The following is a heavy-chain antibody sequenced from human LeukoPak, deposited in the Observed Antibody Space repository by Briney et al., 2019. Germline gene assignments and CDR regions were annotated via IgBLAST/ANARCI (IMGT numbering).Heavy chain of an antibody. D-gene: IGHD2-15*01. CDR1: GGSINNYY. J-gene: IGHJ3*02. Sequence: PSETLSLTCTVCGGSINNYYWRWIRQPAGKGVEWIGRIYTRGSTNYNTSLKSRVTISEETSKKQFTLKMSYVAAADTAVYYCARGRYCSADICSGGDAFDIWGQGTMVSVSS. V-gene: IGHV4-4*07. CDR2: IYTRGST. CDR3: ARGRYCSADICSGGDAFDI.